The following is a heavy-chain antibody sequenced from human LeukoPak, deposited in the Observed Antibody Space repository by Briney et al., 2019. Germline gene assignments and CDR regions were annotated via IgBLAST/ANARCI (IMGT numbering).Heavy chain of an antibody. D-gene: IGHD5/OR15-5a*01. CDR3: AGLGSTVKGRIDP. CDR1: GYHFTGYH. V-gene: IGHV1-2*02. Sequence: ASVKVSSKASGYHFTGYHVHWVRQAPGQGLEWMGRISTDSGDADIAQKFQGRVTMTRDTSISTAYMELSRLTSDDSAVYYCAGLGSTVKGRIDPWGQGTPVTVSS. CDR2: ISTDSGDA. J-gene: IGHJ5*02.